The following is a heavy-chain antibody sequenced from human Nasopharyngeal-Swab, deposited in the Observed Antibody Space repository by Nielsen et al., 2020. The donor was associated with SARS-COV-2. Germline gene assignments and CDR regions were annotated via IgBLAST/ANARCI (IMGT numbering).Heavy chain of an antibody. D-gene: IGHD6-19*01. J-gene: IGHJ4*02. V-gene: IGHV3-74*01. CDR1: GFTFSSYW. CDR3: ARDLTLIAVAGTGY. CDR2: INSDGSST. Sequence: GESLKISCAASGFTFSSYWTHWVRQAPGKGLVWVSRINSDGSSTSYADSVKGRFTISRDNAKNTLYLQMNSLRAEDTAVYYCARDLTLIAVAGTGYWGQGTLVTVSS.